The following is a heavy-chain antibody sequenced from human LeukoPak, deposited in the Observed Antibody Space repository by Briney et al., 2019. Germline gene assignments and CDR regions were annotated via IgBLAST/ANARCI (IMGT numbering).Heavy chain of an antibody. D-gene: IGHD2/OR15-2a*01. Sequence: ASVKVPCTTSGYTFTGYYIHWVRQAPGRGLEWMGWINPNSGGAKYAQRFQGRVNMTSDTSITTAYMELNRLTSDDTAVYYCARGDRRVVIAPDYWGQGALVTVSS. CDR3: ARGDRRVVIAPDY. CDR1: GYTFTGYY. V-gene: IGHV1-2*02. J-gene: IGHJ4*02. CDR2: INPNSGGA.